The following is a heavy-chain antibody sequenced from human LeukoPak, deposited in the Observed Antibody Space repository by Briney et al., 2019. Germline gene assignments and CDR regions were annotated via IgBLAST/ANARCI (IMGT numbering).Heavy chain of an antibody. V-gene: IGHV4-59*01. CDR1: GGSISSYY. Sequence: SGTLSLTCTGSGGSISSYYWSWIRQPPGKGLEWIGYIYYSGSTNYNPSLKSRVTIAVATSKNQLSLKLSSVTAADTAVYYCARLYYNNSYDYWYFDLWGRGTLVTVSS. CDR2: IYYSGST. J-gene: IGHJ2*01. CDR3: ARLYYNNSYDYWYFDL. D-gene: IGHD6-13*01.